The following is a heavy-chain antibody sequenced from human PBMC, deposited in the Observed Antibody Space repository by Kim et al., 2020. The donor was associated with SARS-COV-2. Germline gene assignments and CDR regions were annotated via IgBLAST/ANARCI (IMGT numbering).Heavy chain of an antibody. CDR1: GFTFNNYA. CDR3: AKWVVVVIAHGAYLDY. V-gene: IGHV3-23*01. CDR2: ISGNGGST. J-gene: IGHJ4*02. Sequence: GGSLRLSCAASGFTFNNYAMSWVRQAPGKGLEWVSGISGNGGSTYYADSVKGRFTISRDNSKNTLYLQMNNLRAEDTAVYYCAKWVVVVIAHGAYLDYWAQGTLVTVSS. D-gene: IGHD3-22*01.